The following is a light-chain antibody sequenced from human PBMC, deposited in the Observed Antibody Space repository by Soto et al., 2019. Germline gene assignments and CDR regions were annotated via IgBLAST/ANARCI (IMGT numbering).Light chain of an antibody. J-gene: IGKJ4*01. CDR1: QDINIY. CDR3: QKYDGAPLT. V-gene: IGKV1-27*01. Sequence: DIQMTQSPSSLSASVGDRVTITCRAGQDINIYLAWYQQKPGKVPKLLISAASTLQSGVPSRFSGSGSATDFTLTISSLQPADVATYYCQKYDGAPLTFGGGTKVEIK. CDR2: AAS.